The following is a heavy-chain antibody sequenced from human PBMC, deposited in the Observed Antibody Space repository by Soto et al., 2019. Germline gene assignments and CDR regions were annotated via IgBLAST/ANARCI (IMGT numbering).Heavy chain of an antibody. CDR1: GGSFSGYY. V-gene: IGHV4-34*01. Sequence: PSETLSLTCAVYGGSFSGYYWSWIRQPPGKGLEWIGEINHSGRVNYSPSLKSRVTISLDTSKNQFSLTLSAVTAADTAMYYCSTRAYDTNGYYRFDPWGQGTLVTVSS. J-gene: IGHJ5*01. CDR3: STRAYDTNGYYRFDP. CDR2: INHSGRV. D-gene: IGHD3-22*01.